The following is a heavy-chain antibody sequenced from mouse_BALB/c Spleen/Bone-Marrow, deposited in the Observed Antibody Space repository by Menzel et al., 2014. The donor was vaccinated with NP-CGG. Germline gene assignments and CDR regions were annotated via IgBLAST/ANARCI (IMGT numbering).Heavy chain of an antibody. CDR3: ARSRGWYFDV. Sequence: QVQLQQSGAELARPGASVKLSCKAPGYTFTSYWMQWIKQRPGQGLEWIGAIYPGDGDTTYTQKFKGKATLTADKSSSTAYMQLSSLASEDSAVYYCARSRGWYFDVWGAGTTVTVSS. CDR1: GYTFTSYW. V-gene: IGHV1-87*01. CDR2: IYPGDGDT. J-gene: IGHJ1*01.